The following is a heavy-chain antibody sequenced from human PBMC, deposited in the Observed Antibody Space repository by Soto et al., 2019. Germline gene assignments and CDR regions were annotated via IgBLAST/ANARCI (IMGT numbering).Heavy chain of an antibody. CDR2: IDPSDSYT. D-gene: IGHD6-13*01. CDR3: AGRDTHISAAGTVSGYYGMDV. J-gene: IGHJ6*02. CDR1: GYSFTSYW. V-gene: IGHV5-10-1*01. Sequence: GESLKISCKGSGYSFTSYWISWVRQMPGKGLEWMGRIDPSDSYTNYSPSFQGHVTISADKSISTAYLQWSSLKASDTAMYYCAGRDTHISAAGTVSGYYGMDVWGQGTTVTVSS.